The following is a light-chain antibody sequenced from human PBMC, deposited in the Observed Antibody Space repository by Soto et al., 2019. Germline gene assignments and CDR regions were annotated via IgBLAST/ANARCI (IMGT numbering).Light chain of an antibody. V-gene: IGLV1-47*01. CDR3: AAWDDSLSAHV. J-gene: IGLJ1*01. Sequence: QSVLTQPPSASGTPGQRVTISFSGSGSNIGSNFVYWYQQLPGTAPTLLIYRNNQRPSGVPDRFSGSKSGTSASLAISGLRSEDEADYYCAAWDDSLSAHVFGTGTKVTVL. CDR2: RNN. CDR1: GSNIGSNF.